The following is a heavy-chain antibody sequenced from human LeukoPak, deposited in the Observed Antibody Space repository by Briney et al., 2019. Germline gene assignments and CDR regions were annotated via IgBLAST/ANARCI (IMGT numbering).Heavy chain of an antibody. CDR1: GFTFSSYG. CDR3: ARVKYSSGWYYFDY. Sequence: GGSLRLSCAASGFTFSSYGIHWVRQAPGKGLEWVAIISYDGSNKYYADSVKGRFTISRDNSKNTLYLQMNSLRAEDTAVYYCARVKYSSGWYYFDYWGQGTLVTVSS. D-gene: IGHD6-19*01. V-gene: IGHV3-30*03. CDR2: ISYDGSNK. J-gene: IGHJ4*02.